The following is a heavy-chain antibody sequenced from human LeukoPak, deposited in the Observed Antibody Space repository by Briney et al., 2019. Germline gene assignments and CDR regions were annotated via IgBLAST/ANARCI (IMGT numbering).Heavy chain of an antibody. D-gene: IGHD2-2*01. CDR3: ARGVYCSSTSCMGAFDI. V-gene: IGHV4-4*02. Sequence: PSETLSLTCAVSGGSISSSNWWSWVRQPPGKGLEWIGEIYHSGSTNYNPSLKSRVTISVDKSKNQFSLKLSSVTAADTAVYYCARGVYCSSTSCMGAFDIWGQGTMVTVSS. J-gene: IGHJ3*02. CDR1: GGSISSSNW. CDR2: IYHSGST.